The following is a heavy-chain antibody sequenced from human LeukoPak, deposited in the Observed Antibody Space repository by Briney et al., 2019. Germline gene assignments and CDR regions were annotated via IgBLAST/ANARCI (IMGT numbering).Heavy chain of an antibody. J-gene: IGHJ3*02. CDR2: IYYSGST. V-gene: IGHV4-31*03. CDR3: AREGARAFDI. CDR1: GGSISSGGYY. Sequence: PSETLSLTCPVSGGSISSGGYYWSWIRQHPGKGLEWIGYIYYSGSTYYNPSLKSRVTISVDTSKNQFSLKLSSVTAADTAVYYCAREGARAFDIWGQGTMVTVSS. D-gene: IGHD1-26*01.